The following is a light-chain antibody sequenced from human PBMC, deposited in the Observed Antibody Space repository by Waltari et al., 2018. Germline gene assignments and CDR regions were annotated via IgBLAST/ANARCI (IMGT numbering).Light chain of an antibody. V-gene: IGLV2-14*03. CDR3: SSYTSSSVV. J-gene: IGLJ2*01. CDR2: DVS. CDR1: SSDVGGYNY. Sequence: QSALTKPASVSGSPGQSITISCTGTSSDVGGYNYVSWYQQPPGKAPKLMIYDVSNRPSGVSNRFSGSKSGNTASLTISGLQAEDEADYYCSSYTSSSVVFGGGTKLTVL.